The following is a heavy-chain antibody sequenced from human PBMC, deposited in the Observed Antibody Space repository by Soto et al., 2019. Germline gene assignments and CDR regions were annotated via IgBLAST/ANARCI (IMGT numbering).Heavy chain of an antibody. J-gene: IGHJ4*02. CDR2: IYYSGST. CDR1: GGSISSYY. V-gene: IGHV4-59*08. Sequence: SETLSLTCTVSGGSISSYYWSWIRQPPGKGLEWIGYIYYSGSTNYNPSLKSRVTISVDTSKNQFSLKLSSVTAADTAVYYCARPLVGATAFDYWGQGTLVTVSS. CDR3: ARPLVGATAFDY. D-gene: IGHD1-26*01.